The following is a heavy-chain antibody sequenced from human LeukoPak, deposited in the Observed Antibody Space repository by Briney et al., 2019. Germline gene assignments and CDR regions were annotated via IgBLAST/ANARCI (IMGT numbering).Heavy chain of an antibody. Sequence: GGSLRLSCAASGFTFTSYAMSWVRQAPGKGLEWVSGISGSGGSTNYADSVKGRFTISRDNSKNTLYLQMNSLRPEDTGVYYCAKGRYDYGSGSYLSDYWGQGTLVTVSS. D-gene: IGHD3-10*01. J-gene: IGHJ4*02. CDR1: GFTFTSYA. CDR3: AKGRYDYGSGSYLSDY. CDR2: ISGSGGST. V-gene: IGHV3-23*01.